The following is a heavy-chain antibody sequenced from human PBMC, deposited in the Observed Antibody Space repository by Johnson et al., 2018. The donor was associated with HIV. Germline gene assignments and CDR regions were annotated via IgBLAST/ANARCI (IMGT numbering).Heavy chain of an antibody. CDR1: GFTFSDYY. CDR2: ISSSGDGSSS. Sequence: VLLVESGGGLVKPGGSLRLSCAASGFTFSDYYMSWIRQAPGKGLEWVSYISSSGDGSSSSYADSVKGRFTISRDNAKNTLYLQLNSLRVEDTAIYYCARAQLLADDAFNNWGQGTMVTVSS. D-gene: IGHD6-6*01. J-gene: IGHJ3*02. V-gene: IGHV3-11*06. CDR3: ARAQLLADDAFNN.